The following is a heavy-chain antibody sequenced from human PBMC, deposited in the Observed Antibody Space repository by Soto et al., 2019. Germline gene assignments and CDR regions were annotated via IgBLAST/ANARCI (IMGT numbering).Heavy chain of an antibody. CDR1: GFTFSSYG. Sequence: QVQLVESGGGVVQPGRSQRLSCAASGFTFSSYGMHWVRQAPGKGLEWVAVISYDGSNKYYADSVKGRFTISRDNSKNTLYLQMNSLRAEDTAVYYCAKELWSVPAATHNWFDPWGQGTLVTVSS. CDR2: ISYDGSNK. V-gene: IGHV3-30*18. CDR3: AKELWSVPAATHNWFDP. J-gene: IGHJ5*02. D-gene: IGHD2-2*01.